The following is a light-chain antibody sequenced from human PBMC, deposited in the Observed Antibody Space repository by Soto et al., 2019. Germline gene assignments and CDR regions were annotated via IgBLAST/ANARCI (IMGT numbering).Light chain of an antibody. CDR2: QDS. Sequence: SSELTQPPSVSVSPGQTANITCSGDELGNKYACWYQQKPGQSPVLVIYQDSRRPSTIPERFSGSNSGNTATLTISETQAMDEADYYCQSWDTSSVLFGGGTKLTVL. CDR1: ELGNKY. V-gene: IGLV3-1*01. CDR3: QSWDTSSVL. J-gene: IGLJ2*01.